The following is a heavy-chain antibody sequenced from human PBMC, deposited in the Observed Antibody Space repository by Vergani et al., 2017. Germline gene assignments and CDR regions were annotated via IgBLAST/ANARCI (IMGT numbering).Heavy chain of an antibody. Sequence: QVQLQESGPGLVKPSETLSLTCTVSGGSISSYYWSWIRQPAGKGLEWIGRIYTSGSTNYNPALKSRVTMSVDTSKNQFSLKLSSVTAADTAVYYCARDLVDGDVYSSSWYGWFDPWGQGTLVTVSS. CDR3: ARDLVDGDVYSSSWYGWFDP. CDR2: IYTSGST. CDR1: GGSISSYY. D-gene: IGHD6-13*01. J-gene: IGHJ5*02. V-gene: IGHV4-4*07.